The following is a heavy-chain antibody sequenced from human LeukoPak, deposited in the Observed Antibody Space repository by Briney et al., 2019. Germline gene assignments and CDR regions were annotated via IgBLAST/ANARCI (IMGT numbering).Heavy chain of an antibody. CDR3: ARYYGIAAANFDY. Sequence: SETLSLTCTVSGGSISSGGYYWSWIRQHPGKGLERIGYICYSGSTYYNPSLKSRVTISVDTSKNQFSLKLSSVTAADTAVYYCARYYGIAAANFDYWGQGTLVTVSS. CDR2: ICYSGST. D-gene: IGHD6-13*01. V-gene: IGHV4-31*03. CDR1: GGSISSGGYY. J-gene: IGHJ4*02.